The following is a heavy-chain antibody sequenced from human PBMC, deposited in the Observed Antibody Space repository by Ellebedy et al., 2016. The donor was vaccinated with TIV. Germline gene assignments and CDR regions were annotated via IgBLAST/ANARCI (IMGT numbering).Heavy chain of an antibody. CDR1: GFTFSSYG. Sequence: GESLKISCAASGFTFSSYGMHWVRQAPGKGLEWVAIIWYDGSNKYYPDSVKGRFTISRDSSKNTLYLQMNSLRAEDTAVYYCARDQLRCGGDCYSLPRYYFDYWGQGTLVTVSS. D-gene: IGHD2-21*02. CDR3: ARDQLRCGGDCYSLPRYYFDY. J-gene: IGHJ4*02. CDR2: IWYDGSNK. V-gene: IGHV3-33*08.